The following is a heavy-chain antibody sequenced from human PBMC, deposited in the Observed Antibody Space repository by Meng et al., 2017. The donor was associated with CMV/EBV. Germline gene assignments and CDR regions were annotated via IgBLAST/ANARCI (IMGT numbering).Heavy chain of an antibody. J-gene: IGHJ5*02. D-gene: IGHD2-2*02. CDR1: SLRTSGVG. CDR3: AHRRCSSTSCYRGGWFDP. Sequence: SLRTSGVGVGWIRQPPGKALEWLALIYWNDDKRYSPSLKSRLTITKDTSKNQVVLTMTNMDPVDTATYYCAHRRCSSTSCYRGGWFDPWGQGTLVTVSS. CDR2: IYWNDDK. V-gene: IGHV2-5*01.